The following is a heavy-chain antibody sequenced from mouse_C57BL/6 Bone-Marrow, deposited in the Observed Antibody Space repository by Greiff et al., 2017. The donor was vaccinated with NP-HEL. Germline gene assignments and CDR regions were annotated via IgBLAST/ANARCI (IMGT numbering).Heavy chain of an antibody. CDR2: IYPRDGST. J-gene: IGHJ2*01. CDR1: GYTFTSYD. CDR3: ASGSYYFYY. Sequence: VQLQQSGPELVKPWASVKLSCKASGYTFTSYDINWVKQRPGQGLEWIGWIYPRDGSTKYNEKFKGKATFTVDTSSSTAYMELHSLTSEDSAVYICASGSYYFYYGGGGTTLTVSS. V-gene: IGHV1-85*01.